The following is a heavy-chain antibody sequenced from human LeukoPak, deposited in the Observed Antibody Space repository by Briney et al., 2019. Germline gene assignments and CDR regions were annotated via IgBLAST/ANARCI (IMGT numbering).Heavy chain of an antibody. J-gene: IGHJ4*02. CDR2: IYYSGST. CDR3: ARSRRGCSGGNCYSLTGDFDY. Sequence: KPSETLSLTCAVYGGSFSGYYWSWVRQPPGKGLEWIGYIYYSGSTYYNPSLKSRVTISVDTSKNQFSLKLSSVTAADTAVYYCARSRRGCSGGNCYSLTGDFDYWGQGTLVTVSS. D-gene: IGHD2-15*01. CDR1: GGSFSGYY. V-gene: IGHV4-34*09.